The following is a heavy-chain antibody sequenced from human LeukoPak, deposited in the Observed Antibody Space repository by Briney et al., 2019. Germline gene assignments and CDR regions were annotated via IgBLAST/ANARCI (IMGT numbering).Heavy chain of an antibody. D-gene: IGHD5-18*01. CDR1: GGTFSSYA. V-gene: IGHV1-18*01. J-gene: IGHJ4*02. CDR2: ISAYNGNT. Sequence: ASVKVSCKASGGTFSSYAISWVRQAPGQGLEWMGWISAYNGNTNYAQKLQGRVTMTTDTSTSTAYMELRSLRSDDTAVYYCARDRTWLSYGYFDYWGQGTLVTVSS. CDR3: ARDRTWLSYGYFDY.